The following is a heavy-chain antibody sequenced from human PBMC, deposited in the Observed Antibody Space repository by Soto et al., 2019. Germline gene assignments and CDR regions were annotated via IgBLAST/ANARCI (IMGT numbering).Heavy chain of an antibody. V-gene: IGHV4-31*03. Sequence: SETLSLTCTVSGGSISSGGYYWSWIRQHPGKGLEWIGYIYYSGSTYYNPSLKSRVTISVDTSKNQFSLKLSSVTAADTAVYYCASSNSSPSIFDYWGQGTLVTVS. CDR1: GGSISSGGYY. D-gene: IGHD6-6*01. CDR2: IYYSGST. J-gene: IGHJ4*02. CDR3: ASSNSSPSIFDY.